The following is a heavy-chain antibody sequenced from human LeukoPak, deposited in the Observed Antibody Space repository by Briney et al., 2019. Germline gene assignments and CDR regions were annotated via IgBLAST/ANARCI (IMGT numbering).Heavy chain of an antibody. D-gene: IGHD5-24*01. CDR3: ARDGQGLDY. Sequence: SETLSLTCAVYGGSFSGYYWSWIRQPPGKGLEWIGEINHSGSTNYNPSLKSRVTISVDTSKKQFSLKLSSVTAADTAVYYCARDGQGLDYWGQGTLVTVSS. CDR1: GGSFSGYY. J-gene: IGHJ4*02. CDR2: INHSGST. V-gene: IGHV4-34*01.